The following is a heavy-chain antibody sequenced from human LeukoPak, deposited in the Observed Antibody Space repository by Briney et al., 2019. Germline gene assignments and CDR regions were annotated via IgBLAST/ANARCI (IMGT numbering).Heavy chain of an antibody. V-gene: IGHV3-74*01. CDR3: ARGLSGYASSLGY. D-gene: IGHD6-6*01. Sequence: GGSLRLSCAASGFTFSSYWMHWVRQAPGKGLVWVSRINSDGSSTSYADSVRGRFSISRDNAKNTLYLQMNSLRAEDAAVYYCARGLSGYASSLGYWGQGTLVTVSA. J-gene: IGHJ4*02. CDR1: GFTFSSYW. CDR2: INSDGSST.